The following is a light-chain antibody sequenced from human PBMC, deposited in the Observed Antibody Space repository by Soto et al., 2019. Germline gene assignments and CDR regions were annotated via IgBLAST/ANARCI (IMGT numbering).Light chain of an antibody. CDR3: CSYAGSYTLV. J-gene: IGLJ2*01. Sequence: QAVVTQPRSVSGSPGQSVTISCTGTSSDVGAYNSVSWYQQHPGEAPKLMIYDVNKRPSGVPDRFSGSKSGNTASLTISGLQAEDEADYYCCSYAGSYTLVFGGGTQLTVL. V-gene: IGLV2-11*01. CDR2: DVN. CDR1: SSDVGAYNS.